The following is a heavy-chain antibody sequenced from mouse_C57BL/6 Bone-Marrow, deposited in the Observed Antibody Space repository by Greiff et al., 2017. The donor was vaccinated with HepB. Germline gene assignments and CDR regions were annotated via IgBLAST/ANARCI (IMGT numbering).Heavy chain of an antibody. Sequence: EVKLVESGEGLVKPGGSLKLSCAASGFTFSSYAMSWVRQTPEKRLEWVAYISSGGDYIYYADTVKGRFTISRDNARNTLYLQMSSLKSEDTAMYYCTRVYDIHWYSDVWGTGTTVTVSS. J-gene: IGHJ1*03. CDR1: GFTFSSYA. CDR3: TRVYDIHWYSDV. D-gene: IGHD2-3*01. CDR2: ISSGGDYI. V-gene: IGHV5-9-1*02.